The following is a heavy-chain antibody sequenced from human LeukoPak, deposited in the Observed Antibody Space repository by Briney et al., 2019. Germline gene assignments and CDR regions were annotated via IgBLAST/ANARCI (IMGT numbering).Heavy chain of an antibody. J-gene: IGHJ4*02. CDR2: INHSGST. Sequence: SETLSLTCAVYGGSFSGYYWSWIRQPPGKGLEWIGVINHSGSTNYNPSLKSRVTISVDTSKNQFSLELSSVTAADTAVYYCARGLPPAELVDDYWGQGTLVTVSS. CDR3: ARGLPPAELVDDY. V-gene: IGHV4-34*01. D-gene: IGHD3-10*01. CDR1: GGSFSGYY.